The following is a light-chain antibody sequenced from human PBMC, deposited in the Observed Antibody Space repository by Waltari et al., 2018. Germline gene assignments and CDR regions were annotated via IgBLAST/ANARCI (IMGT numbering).Light chain of an antibody. CDR2: EVS. CDR3: SSDAVSNNFYD. J-gene: IGLJ1*01. CDR1: GSGGS. Sequence: QSALTQPPSASGSPGQSVTISCTGTGSGGSVSWYQQLPGKAPNLLIYEVSKRPSWVPDRFSGSKSGSTASLTVSGLQAEDEGDYYCSSDAVSNNFYDFGSGTKVTVL. V-gene: IGLV2-8*01.